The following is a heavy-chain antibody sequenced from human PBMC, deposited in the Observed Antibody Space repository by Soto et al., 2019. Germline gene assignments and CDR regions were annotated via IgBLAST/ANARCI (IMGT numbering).Heavy chain of an antibody. J-gene: IGHJ4*02. CDR2: ISFDGYNK. Sequence: GGSLRLSCAASRFTFSTYPMHWVRQAPGKGLEWVAVISFDGYNKYYADSVKGRFTISRDNSKSTLNLQMNSLTAEDTAVYYCARDRERDWISYYFAQWGQGTRVTVSS. CDR3: ARDRERDWISYYFAQ. D-gene: IGHD1-1*01. CDR1: RFTFSTYP. V-gene: IGHV3-30-3*01.